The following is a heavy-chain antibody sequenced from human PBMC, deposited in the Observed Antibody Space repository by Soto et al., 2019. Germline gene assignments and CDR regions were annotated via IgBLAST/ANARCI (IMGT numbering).Heavy chain of an antibody. Sequence: EVLLFESGGGLVQPGGSLGRSCAASGFTFCSYAMSWVRQPPGSGLEWIPGIVGRGDSKYYADSVQGRFTISRDNSKNTLYLQMSRLRAEDTAVYYCANPQRLILHGYPMEECFDSWGQGTLVTVSS. J-gene: IGHJ4*02. V-gene: IGHV3-23*01. CDR3: ANPQRLILHGYPMEECFDS. D-gene: IGHD6-25*01. CDR1: GFTFCSYA. CDR2: IVGRGDSK.